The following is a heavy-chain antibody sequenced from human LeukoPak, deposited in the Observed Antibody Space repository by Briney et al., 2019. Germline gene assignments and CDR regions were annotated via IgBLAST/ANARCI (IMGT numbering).Heavy chain of an antibody. CDR1: GGSISSYY. CDR2: IYYSGST. D-gene: IGHD4-17*01. J-gene: IGHJ6*02. CDR3: ARRTTADPYYYYGMDV. V-gene: IGHV4-59*08. Sequence: SETLSLTCTVSGGSISSYYWSWIRQPPGKGLEWIGYIYYSGSTNYNPSLKSRVTMSVDTSKNQFSLKLSSVTAADTAVYYCARRTTADPYYYYGMDVWGQGTTVTVSS.